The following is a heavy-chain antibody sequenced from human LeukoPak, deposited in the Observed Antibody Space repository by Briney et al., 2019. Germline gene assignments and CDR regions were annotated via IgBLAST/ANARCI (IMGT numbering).Heavy chain of an antibody. CDR1: GFTFSSNW. CDR3: ARGWSSVLYYYYGMDV. V-gene: IGHV3-74*01. J-gene: IGHJ6*02. D-gene: IGHD3-10*01. CDR2: INEDGSTT. Sequence: PGGSLRLSCAASGFTFSSNWMHWVRQAPGKGLVWVSRINEDGSTTNYADSVKGRFTISRDNAKNTLYLQMNSLRAEDTAVYYCARGWSSVLYYYYGMDVWGQGTTVTVSS.